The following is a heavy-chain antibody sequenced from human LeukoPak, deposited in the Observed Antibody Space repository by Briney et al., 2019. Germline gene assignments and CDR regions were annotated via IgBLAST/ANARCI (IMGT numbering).Heavy chain of an antibody. CDR1: GYTFTSYY. CDR2: INPNSGGT. Sequence: ASVKVSCKASGYTFTSYYMHWVRQAPGQGLEWMGWINPNSGGTNYAQKFQGRVTMTRDTSISTAYMELSRLRSDDTAVYYCAAQNRDGYKWNPFDYWGQGTLVTVSS. J-gene: IGHJ4*02. D-gene: IGHD5-24*01. CDR3: AAQNRDGYKWNPFDY. V-gene: IGHV1-2*02.